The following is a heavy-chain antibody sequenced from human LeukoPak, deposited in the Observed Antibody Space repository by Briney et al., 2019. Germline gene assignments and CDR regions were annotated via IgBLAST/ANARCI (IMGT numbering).Heavy chain of an antibody. Sequence: GGSLRLSCAASGFTFSSYSMNWVRQAPGKGLEWVSSISSSSSYIYYADSVKGRFTISRDNSKNTLYLQMNSLRAEDTAVYYCAKDLYDSSGYYPTFFNYWGQGTLVTVSS. D-gene: IGHD3-22*01. J-gene: IGHJ4*02. V-gene: IGHV3-21*04. CDR2: ISSSSSYI. CDR1: GFTFSSYS. CDR3: AKDLYDSSGYYPTFFNY.